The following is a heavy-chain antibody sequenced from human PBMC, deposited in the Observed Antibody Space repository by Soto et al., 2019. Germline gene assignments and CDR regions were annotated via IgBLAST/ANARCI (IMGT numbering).Heavy chain of an antibody. CDR2: ISGSGGST. D-gene: IGHD3-3*01. Sequence: GGSLRLSCAASGFTFISYAMSWVRQAPGKGLEWVSAISGSGGSTYYADSVKGRFTISRDNSKNTLYLQMNSLRAEDTAVYYCAKDYDSLYYYYGMDVWGQGTTVTVSS. V-gene: IGHV3-23*01. CDR3: AKDYDSLYYYYGMDV. CDR1: GFTFISYA. J-gene: IGHJ6*02.